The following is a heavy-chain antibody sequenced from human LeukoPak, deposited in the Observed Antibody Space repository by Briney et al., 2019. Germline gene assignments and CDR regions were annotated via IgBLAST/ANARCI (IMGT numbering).Heavy chain of an antibody. D-gene: IGHD7-27*01. CDR2: ITTSDGNK. V-gene: IGHV3-23*01. Sequence: GGSLRLSCAASGFTFSSYTMSWVRQAPGKGLEWVSTITTSDGNKYYADSVKGRFTVSRDNSKNTLYLQMNRLRAEDTAVYYCAKDGGLWVSAHWGDSWGRGTLVTVSS. J-gene: IGHJ4*02. CDR1: GFTFSSYT. CDR3: AKDGGLWVSAHWGDS.